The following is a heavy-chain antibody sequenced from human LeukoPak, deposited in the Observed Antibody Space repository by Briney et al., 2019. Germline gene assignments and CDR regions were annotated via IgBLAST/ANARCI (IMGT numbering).Heavy chain of an antibody. V-gene: IGHV1-2*02. CDR2: INPNSGGT. J-gene: IGHJ4*02. CDR1: GYTFTGYY. Sequence: ASVKVSCKASGYTFTGYYLHWVRQAPGQGLEWMGWINPNSGGTNYAQKLQGRVTMTRDTSITTAYLELSRLKSDDTAVYYCARGPSGAAAGYLSGAFLNYWGQGTLVTAPS. D-gene: IGHD2-15*01. CDR3: ARGPSGAAAGYLSGAFLNY.